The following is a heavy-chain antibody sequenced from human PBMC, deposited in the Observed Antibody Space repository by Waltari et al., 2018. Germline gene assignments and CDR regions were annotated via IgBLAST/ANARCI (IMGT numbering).Heavy chain of an antibody. CDR3: AKCEMYDSGWCAFFRY. CDR1: EFTLSKSA. V-gene: IGHV3-23*01. Sequence: DVQLSESGGGLAQPGGSLRLSCVASEFTLSKSAMSWVRQAPGRGLECVLAIVRSGGTHYIDSVKGRLPISRDNAKNTVYLQMNSLRAEDTAVYYCAKCEMYDSGWCAFFRYWGRGTLVTVSS. J-gene: IGHJ4*02. D-gene: IGHD6-19*01. CDR2: IVRSGGT.